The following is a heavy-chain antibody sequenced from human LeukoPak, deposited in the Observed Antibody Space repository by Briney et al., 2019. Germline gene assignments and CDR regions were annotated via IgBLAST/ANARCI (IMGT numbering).Heavy chain of an antibody. CDR1: GGSISSYY. J-gene: IGHJ3*02. CDR3: ARLGYDILTGYYKGAFDI. CDR2: IYYSGST. D-gene: IGHD3-9*01. Sequence: SETLSLTCTVSGGSISSYYWSWIRQPPGKGLEWIGYIYYSGSTNYNPSLTSRVTISVDTSKKQFSLKLSSVTAADTAVYYCARLGYDILTGYYKGAFDIWGQGTMVTVSS. V-gene: IGHV4-59*01.